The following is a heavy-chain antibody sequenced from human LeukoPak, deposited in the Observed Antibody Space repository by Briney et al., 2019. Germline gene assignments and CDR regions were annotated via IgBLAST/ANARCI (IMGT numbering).Heavy chain of an antibody. D-gene: IGHD6-6*01. CDR3: ARHRESSSSPRRAIDL. V-gene: IGHV4-4*07. CDR1: GGSIRSYY. CDR2: IYTSGST. J-gene: IGHJ3*01. Sequence: PSETLSLTCTVSGGSIRSYYWSWIRQPAGKGLEWIGRIYTSGSTNYNPSLRSRVTMSVDTSKNQFSLKLSSVTAADTAVYYCARHRESSSSPRRAIDLWGQGTMVTVSS.